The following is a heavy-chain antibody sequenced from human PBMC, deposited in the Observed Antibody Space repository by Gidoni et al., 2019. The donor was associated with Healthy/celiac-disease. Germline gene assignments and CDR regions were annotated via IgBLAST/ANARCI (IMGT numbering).Heavy chain of an antibody. CDR3: ARVGIHIVVVPAAILDAFDI. D-gene: IGHD2-2*02. V-gene: IGHV3-30-3*01. CDR1: GFTFRTYA. Sequence: QVQLVASGGGVVQPGRSLRLSCPASGFTFRTYAIHWVRPAPGKGLEWVAVISYDGSNKYYADSVKGRFTISRDNSKNTLYLQMNSLRAEETAVYYCARVGIHIVVVPAAILDAFDIWGQGTMVTVSS. J-gene: IGHJ3*02. CDR2: ISYDGSNK.